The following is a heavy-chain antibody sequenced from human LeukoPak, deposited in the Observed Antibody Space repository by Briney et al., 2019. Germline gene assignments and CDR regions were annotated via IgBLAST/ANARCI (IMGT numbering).Heavy chain of an antibody. CDR1: GFTFSSYS. J-gene: IGHJ4*02. CDR2: ISSSSSTI. CDR3: AREGDPYGDSPYFDY. Sequence: QPGGSLRLSCAASGFTFSSYSMNWVRQAPGKGLEWVSYISSSSSTIYYADSVKGRFTISRDNAKNSLYLQMNSLRAEDTAVYYCAREGDPYGDSPYFDYWGQGTLVTVSS. V-gene: IGHV3-48*04. D-gene: IGHD4-17*01.